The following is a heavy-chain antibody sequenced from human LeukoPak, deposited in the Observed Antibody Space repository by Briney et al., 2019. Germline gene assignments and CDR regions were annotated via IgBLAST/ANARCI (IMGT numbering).Heavy chain of an antibody. Sequence: GGSLRLSCAASGFTFSSYEMNWVRQAPGKGLEWVSYISSSGSTIYYADSVKGRFTISRDNAKNSLYLQMNSLRAEDTAVYYCARDYSSSWLYYFDYWGQGTLVTVSS. V-gene: IGHV3-48*03. D-gene: IGHD6-13*01. J-gene: IGHJ4*02. CDR1: GFTFSSYE. CDR2: ISSSGSTI. CDR3: ARDYSSSWLYYFDY.